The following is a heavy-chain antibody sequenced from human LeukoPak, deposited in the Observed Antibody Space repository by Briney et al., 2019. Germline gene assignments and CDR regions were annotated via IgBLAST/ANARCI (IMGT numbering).Heavy chain of an antibody. J-gene: IGHJ4*02. D-gene: IGHD1-26*01. CDR2: INSDGSTI. V-gene: IGHV3-74*01. CDR1: GFTFSSYW. CDR3: ARAAYYRFDY. Sequence: GGSLRLSCAASGFTFSSYWMHWVRQAPGKGLEWVARINSDGSTINHADSVRGRFTISRDNAESTLYLQMSSLRAEDTAIYFCARAAYYRFDYWGQGTLVTVSS.